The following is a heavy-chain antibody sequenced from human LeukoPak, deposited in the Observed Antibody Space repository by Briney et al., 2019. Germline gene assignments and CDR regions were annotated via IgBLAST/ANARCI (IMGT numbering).Heavy chain of an antibody. D-gene: IGHD2-2*01. CDR3: ATGRSCTTCYLPDY. Sequence: GSLRLSCAASGFTFSSYWMSWVRQDPGKGLEKVANINQDGGEKHYVDSVKGRFTISRDNAKNSLYLQMNSLRGEDTAVYHCATGRSCTTCYLPDYWGQGTLVTVSS. CDR2: INQDGGEK. V-gene: IGHV3-7*01. J-gene: IGHJ4*02. CDR1: GFTFSSYW.